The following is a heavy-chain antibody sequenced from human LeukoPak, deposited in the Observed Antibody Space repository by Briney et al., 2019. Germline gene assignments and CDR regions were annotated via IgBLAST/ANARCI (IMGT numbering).Heavy chain of an antibody. CDR2: IYTSGGT. CDR1: GGSISSYY. CDR3: ARVQEDSYGYVEGFDP. J-gene: IGHJ5*02. Sequence: SETLSLTCTVSGGSISSYYWSWIRQPPGKGLEWIGYIYTSGGTNYNPSLKSRVTISVDTSKNQFSLKLSSVTAADTAVYYCARVQEDSYGYVEGFDPWGQGTLVTVSS. D-gene: IGHD5-18*01. V-gene: IGHV4-4*09.